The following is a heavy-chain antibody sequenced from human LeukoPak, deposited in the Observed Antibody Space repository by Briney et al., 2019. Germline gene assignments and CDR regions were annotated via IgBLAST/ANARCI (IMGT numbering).Heavy chain of an antibody. D-gene: IGHD5-12*01. J-gene: IGHJ4*02. V-gene: IGHV3-30*03. Sequence: GGSLRLSCAAFGFTFSNHAMHWVRQAPGKGLEWVAVISDDGRIKLYGDSVKGRFTISRDNSENTLYLQMNSLKTEDTAVYYCAREGRVSGYDFDCWGQGTLVTVSS. CDR2: ISDDGRIK. CDR1: GFTFSNHA. CDR3: AREGRVSGYDFDC.